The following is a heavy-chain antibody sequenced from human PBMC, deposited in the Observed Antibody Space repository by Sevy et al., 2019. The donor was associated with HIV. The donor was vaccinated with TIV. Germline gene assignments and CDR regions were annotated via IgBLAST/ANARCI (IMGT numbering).Heavy chain of an antibody. D-gene: IGHD1-26*01. Sequence: GGSLRLSCATSGFTFGDYCMSWVRQAPGMGLEWISFFKSKAHGGTAENAASVKDRFTISRDDSKGIVYLQMNNLKTEDTAVYFCTRWSGSQSIFDYWGQGTLVTVSS. CDR1: GFTFGDYC. J-gene: IGHJ4*02. CDR3: TRWSGSQSIFDY. V-gene: IGHV3-49*04. CDR2: FKSKAHGGTA.